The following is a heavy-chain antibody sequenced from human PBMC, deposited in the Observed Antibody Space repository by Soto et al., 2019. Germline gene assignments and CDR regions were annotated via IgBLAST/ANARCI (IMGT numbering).Heavy chain of an antibody. CDR1: GGSISSSY. CDR2: IYDDGSA. CDR3: ARYSSNWFQTEGMDV. D-gene: IGHD6-13*01. V-gene: IGHV4-59*01. J-gene: IGHJ6*02. Sequence: SETLSLTCTVSGGSISSSYWSWIRQPPGKGLEWLAYIYDDGSANYNPSLKSRATISLDMSKNQFSLKLTSVTAADTAVYYCARYSSNWFQTEGMDVWGQGTTVTVSS.